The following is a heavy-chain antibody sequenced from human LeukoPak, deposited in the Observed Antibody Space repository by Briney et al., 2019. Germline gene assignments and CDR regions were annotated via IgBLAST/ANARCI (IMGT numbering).Heavy chain of an antibody. J-gene: IGHJ3*02. D-gene: IGHD5-12*01. CDR2: IIPIFGTA. CDR1: GGTFSSYA. CDR3: ARDRAQYSGYDLGAFDI. V-gene: IGHV1-69*05. Sequence: SVKVSCKASGGTFSSYAISWVRQAPGQGLEWMGGIIPIFGTANYAQKFQGRVTITTDESTSTAYMELSSLRSEDTAVYYCARDRAQYSGYDLGAFDIWGQGTMVTVSS.